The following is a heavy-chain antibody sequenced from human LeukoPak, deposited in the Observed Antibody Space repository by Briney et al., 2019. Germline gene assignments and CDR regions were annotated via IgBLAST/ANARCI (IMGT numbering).Heavy chain of an antibody. D-gene: IGHD3-22*01. CDR2: INSDGSRT. CDR1: GFTFSSHW. Sequence: GGSLRLSCAASGFTFSSHWMHWVRQGPGKGLVWVSRINSDGSRTIYADSVKGRFTISRDSAKNTLYLQMNSLRAEDTAVYYCAREVGDYYDSSGSFGYWGQGTLVTVCS. V-gene: IGHV3-74*01. J-gene: IGHJ4*02. CDR3: AREVGDYYDSSGSFGY.